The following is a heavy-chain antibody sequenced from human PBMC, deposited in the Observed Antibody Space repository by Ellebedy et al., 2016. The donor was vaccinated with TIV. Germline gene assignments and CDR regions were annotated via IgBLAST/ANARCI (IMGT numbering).Heavy chain of an antibody. CDR3: ARASFYDVDLSGWYFDI. CDR1: GFTVSSNY. Sequence: LSLTCASSGFTVSSNYMNWVRQAPGKGLECVSIISSAGTTYYADSVKGRFTISKDNSKNTLNLQMTSLRVEDTAGYYCARASFYDVDLSGWYFDIWGRGTLVTVSS. V-gene: IGHV3-66*01. J-gene: IGHJ2*01. D-gene: IGHD3-10*02. CDR2: ISSAGTT.